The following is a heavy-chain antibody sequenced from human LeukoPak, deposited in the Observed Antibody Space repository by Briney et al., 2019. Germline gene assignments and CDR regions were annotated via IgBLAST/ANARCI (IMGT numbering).Heavy chain of an antibody. V-gene: IGHV4-34*01. J-gene: IGHJ6*02. CDR3: ARDVVVVPAATHYGMDV. Sequence: LSETLSLNCAVYGGSFIDYFWGWIRQRTGKGLEWIGEINHSGRTYYNPSLKIRVTISVDTSKHQFSLHLSSVTAAATAVYYCARDVVVVPAATHYGMDVWGQGTTVTVSS. D-gene: IGHD2-2*01. CDR1: GGSFIDYF. CDR2: INHSGRT.